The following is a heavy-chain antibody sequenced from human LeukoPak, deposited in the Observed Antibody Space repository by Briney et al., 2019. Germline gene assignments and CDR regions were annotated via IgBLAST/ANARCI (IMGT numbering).Heavy chain of an antibody. CDR3: ARDYGGNSPFNY. J-gene: IGHJ4*02. Sequence: PSETLSLTCAVYGGSFSGYDWGWIRQPPGKGLEWIGEINHSGSTNYNPSLKSRVTISVDTSKNQFSLKLSSVTAADTAVYYCARDYGGNSPFNYWGQGTLVIVSS. CDR1: GGSFSGYD. CDR2: INHSGST. V-gene: IGHV4-34*01. D-gene: IGHD4-23*01.